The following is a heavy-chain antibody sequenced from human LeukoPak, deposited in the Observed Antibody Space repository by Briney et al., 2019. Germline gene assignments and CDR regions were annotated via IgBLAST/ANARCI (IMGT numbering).Heavy chain of an antibody. D-gene: IGHD3-10*01. Sequence: SGGSLRLSCGASGFTFNSHWMHWVPHAPGKGLVWVSRINREGNDTIYADSVKGRFTISRDNAKNTLYLQMTSLRAEDTALYYCAREAFQFGQYYFDYWGQGTPVTVSS. V-gene: IGHV3-74*01. CDR1: GFTFNSHW. CDR2: INREGNDT. CDR3: AREAFQFGQYYFDY. J-gene: IGHJ4*02.